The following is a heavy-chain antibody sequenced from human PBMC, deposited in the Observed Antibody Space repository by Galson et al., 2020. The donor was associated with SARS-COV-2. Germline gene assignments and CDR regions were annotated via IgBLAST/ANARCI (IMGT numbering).Heavy chain of an antibody. CDR1: GFTFSSYW. CDR3: ARDQWLRGALDY. D-gene: IGHD5-12*01. V-gene: IGHV3-7*05. CDR2: IKQDGSEK. Sequence: GESLKISCAASGFTFSSYWMSWVRQAPGKGLEWVANIKQDGSEKYYVDSVKGRFTISRDNAKNSLYLQMNSLRAEDTAVYYCARDQWLRGALDYWGQGTLVTVSS. J-gene: IGHJ4*02.